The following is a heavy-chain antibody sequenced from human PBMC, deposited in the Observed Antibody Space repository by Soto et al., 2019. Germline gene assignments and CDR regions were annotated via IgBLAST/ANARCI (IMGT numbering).Heavy chain of an antibody. D-gene: IGHD2-15*01. V-gene: IGHV1-69*02. CDR3: ARMVGCSGGSCYSDFDY. CDR1: GGTFSSYT. Sequence: SVKVSCKACGGTFSSYTISWARQAPGQGLEWMGRIIPILGIANYAQKFQGRVTITADKSTSTAYMELSSLRSEDTAVYYCARMVGCSGGSCYSDFDYWGQGTLVTVSS. J-gene: IGHJ4*02. CDR2: IIPILGIA.